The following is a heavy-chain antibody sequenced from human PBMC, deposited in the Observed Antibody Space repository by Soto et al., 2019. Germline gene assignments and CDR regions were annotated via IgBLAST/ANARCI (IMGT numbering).Heavy chain of an antibody. Sequence: ASVKVSCKASGYTFTSYYMHWVRQAPGQGLEWMGIINPSGGSTSYAQKFQGRVTMTRDTSTSTVYMELSSLRSEDTAVYYCAREAYYDFWSGSYYYYYGMDVWGQVTTVTVSS. CDR2: INPSGGST. J-gene: IGHJ6*02. D-gene: IGHD3-3*01. CDR1: GYTFTSYY. V-gene: IGHV1-46*01. CDR3: AREAYYDFWSGSYYYYYGMDV.